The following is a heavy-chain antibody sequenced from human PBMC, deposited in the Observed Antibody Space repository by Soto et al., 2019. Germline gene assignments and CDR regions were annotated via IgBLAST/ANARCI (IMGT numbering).Heavy chain of an antibody. V-gene: IGHV3-48*01. CDR2: ISSSGSII. CDR1: GFTFSSYS. Sequence: TGGSLRLSCAASGFTFSSYSMAWVRQAPGKGLEWLSYISSSGSIITCGDSVKGRITVSRDNAKNSMYLQLDSLRAEDTALYSCARRCPGSCWFEYWGQGTPVTVSS. CDR3: ARRCPGSCWFEY. J-gene: IGHJ4*02. D-gene: IGHD6-13*01.